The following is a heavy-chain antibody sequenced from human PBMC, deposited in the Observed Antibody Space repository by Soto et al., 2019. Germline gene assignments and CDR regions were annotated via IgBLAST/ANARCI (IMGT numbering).Heavy chain of an antibody. CDR2: INPSSGGT. CDR1: GYTFTDYY. D-gene: IGHD2-15*01. V-gene: IGHV1-2*02. Sequence: QVQVVQSGAEMKKPGASVKVSCEASGYTFTDYYVQWVRQAPGQGLEWMGWINPSSGGTDYAQKFQGRVTMTRDTSSNTAYMEVSRLTYDDTAVYYCARGLRWRDFDYLGQGTPVTVSS. J-gene: IGHJ4*02. CDR3: ARGLRWRDFDY.